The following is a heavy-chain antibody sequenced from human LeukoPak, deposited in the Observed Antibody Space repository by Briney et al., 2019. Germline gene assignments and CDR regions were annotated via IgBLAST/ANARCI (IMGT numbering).Heavy chain of an antibody. CDR2: IIPILGTA. V-gene: IGHV1-69*13. CDR1: GGTFSSYA. D-gene: IGHD3-3*01. Sequence: SVKVSCKASGGTFSSYAISWVRQAPGQGLEWMGGIIPILGTANYAQKFQGRVTITADESTSTAYMELSSLRSEDTAVYYCASRFWSGYYGLFDYWGQGTLVTVSS. J-gene: IGHJ4*02. CDR3: ASRFWSGYYGLFDY.